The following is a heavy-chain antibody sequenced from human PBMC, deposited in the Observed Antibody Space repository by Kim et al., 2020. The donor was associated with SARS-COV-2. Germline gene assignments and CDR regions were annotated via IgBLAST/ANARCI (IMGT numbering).Heavy chain of an antibody. CDR2: IYHSGST. Sequence: SETLSLTCAVSGGSISSSNWWSWVRQPPGKGLEWIGEIYHSGSTNYNPSLKSRVTISVDKSKNQFSLKLSSVTAADTAVYYCARFGDDYVWGIIRGSQRHAFDIWGQGTMVTVSS. CDR1: GGSISSSNW. J-gene: IGHJ3*02. V-gene: IGHV4-4*02. CDR3: ARFGDDYVWGIIRGSQRHAFDI. D-gene: IGHD3-16*01.